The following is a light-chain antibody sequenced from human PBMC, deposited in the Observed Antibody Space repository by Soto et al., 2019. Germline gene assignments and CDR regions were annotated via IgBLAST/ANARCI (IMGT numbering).Light chain of an antibody. CDR1: SSNIGAGYD. CDR2: ANI. J-gene: IGLJ2*01. CDR3: QSYDSSLSGSRV. V-gene: IGLV1-40*01. Sequence: QSVLTQPPSVSGAPGQRVTISCTGSSSNIGAGYDVHWYQQLPGTAPKLLIYANINRPSGVPDRFSGSQSDTSASLAITGLQAEDEADYYCQSYDSSLSGSRVFGGGTKLTVL.